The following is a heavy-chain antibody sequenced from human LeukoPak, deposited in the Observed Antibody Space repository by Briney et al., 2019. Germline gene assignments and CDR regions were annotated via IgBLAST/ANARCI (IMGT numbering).Heavy chain of an antibody. Sequence: SETLSFTCTVRGGSISSYLWSWLRQPPGKGLEWIGYVYYSGSTNYNPSLKSRVTISVDTSKNQFSLKLSSVTAADTAVYYCASHEESSGWCFDYWGQGTLVTVSS. CDR1: GGSISSYL. V-gene: IGHV4-59*08. CDR2: VYYSGST. J-gene: IGHJ4*02. CDR3: ASHEESSGWCFDY. D-gene: IGHD6-19*01.